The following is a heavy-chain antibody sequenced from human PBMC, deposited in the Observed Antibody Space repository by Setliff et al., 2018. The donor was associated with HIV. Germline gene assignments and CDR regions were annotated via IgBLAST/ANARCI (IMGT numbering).Heavy chain of an antibody. CDR1: GFSVGDNY. J-gene: IGHJ6*02. V-gene: IGHV3-53*01. CDR2: IYAAGAT. D-gene: IGHD4-4*01. CDR3: VRDITTCWDV. Sequence: GGSLRLSCEISGFSVGDNYMTWVRQTPKMGLEWVSLIYAAGATYYADSVKGRFTISRDNAKNSVYLQMNSLRAEDTAVYYCVRDITTCWDVWGQGTTVTVSS.